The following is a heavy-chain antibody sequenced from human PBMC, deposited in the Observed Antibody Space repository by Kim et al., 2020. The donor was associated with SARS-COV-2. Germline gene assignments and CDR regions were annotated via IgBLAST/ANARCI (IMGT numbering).Heavy chain of an antibody. J-gene: IGHJ4*02. CDR1: GFTFRSYS. Sequence: GGSLRLSCAASGFTFRSYSMSWVRQAPGKGLEWVANINQDGSEKYYVDSVRGRFTISRDNAKNSLYLQMNSLRTEDTAVYYCARARGTDYWGQGTLVIVS. CDR2: INQDGSEK. D-gene: IGHD3-16*01. V-gene: IGHV3-7*04. CDR3: ARARGTDY.